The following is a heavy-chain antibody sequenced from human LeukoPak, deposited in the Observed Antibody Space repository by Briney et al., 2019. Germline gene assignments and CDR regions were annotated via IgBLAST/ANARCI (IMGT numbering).Heavy chain of an antibody. J-gene: IGHJ5*02. Sequence: GGSLRLSCAASGFTFSNYWMSWVRQAPGKGLEWVANINQDGSEKYYVDSVKGRFTISRDNAKNSLYLQMNSLRAEDTAVYYCARGRRVPAAMGNWFDPWGQGTLVTVSS. CDR1: GFTFSNYW. CDR2: INQDGSEK. D-gene: IGHD2-2*01. CDR3: ARGRRVPAAMGNWFDP. V-gene: IGHV3-7*01.